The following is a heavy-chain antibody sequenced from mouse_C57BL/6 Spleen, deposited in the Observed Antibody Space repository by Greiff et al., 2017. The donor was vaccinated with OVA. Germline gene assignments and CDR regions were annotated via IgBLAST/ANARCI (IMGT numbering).Heavy chain of an antibody. CDR3: AREGYGGFAY. Sequence: QVQLQQPGAELVKPGASVKLSCKASGYTFTSYWMQWVKQRPGQGLEWIGEIDPSDSYTNYNQKFKGKATLTVDTSSSTAYMQLSSLTSEDSAVYYCAREGYGGFAYWGQGTLVTVSA. J-gene: IGHJ3*01. CDR2: IDPSDSYT. CDR1: GYTFTSYW. D-gene: IGHD2-2*01. V-gene: IGHV1-50*01.